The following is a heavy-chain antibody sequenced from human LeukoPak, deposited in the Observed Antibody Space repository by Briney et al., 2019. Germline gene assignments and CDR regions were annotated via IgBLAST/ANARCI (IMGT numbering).Heavy chain of an antibody. D-gene: IGHD5-18*01. V-gene: IGHV3-23*01. Sequence: PGGSLRLSCAASGFTFSSHAMSWVRQAPGKGLEWISGISGSAGISTYYADSVKGRFTISRDNSKNTLYLQMNSLRAGVTAIYYCAKFRGYSYGPIGYWGQGTLVTVSS. CDR2: ISGSAGIST. CDR3: AKFRGYSYGPIGY. J-gene: IGHJ4*02. CDR1: GFTFSSHA.